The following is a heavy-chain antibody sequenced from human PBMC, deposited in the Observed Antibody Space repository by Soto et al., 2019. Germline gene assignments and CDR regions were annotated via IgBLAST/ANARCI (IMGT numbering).Heavy chain of an antibody. V-gene: IGHV3-15*01. Sequence: EVQLVESGGGLVKPGGSLRLSCAASGFTFSNAWMNWVRQAPGKGLEWIGRIKSKVDGGTTEYAAPVKVRFTISRDDSRNTLYLQMNSLKSDDTAVYFCTTDLAVTHNHYYCGMDVWGQWTTVTVSS. CDR1: GFTFSNAW. CDR2: IKSKVDGGTT. J-gene: IGHJ6*02. D-gene: IGHD4-17*01. CDR3: TTDLAVTHNHYYCGMDV.